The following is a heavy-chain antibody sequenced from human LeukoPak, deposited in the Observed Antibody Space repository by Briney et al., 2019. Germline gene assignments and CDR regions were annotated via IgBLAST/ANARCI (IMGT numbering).Heavy chain of an antibody. CDR3: AKEEGWGVNVFDY. CDR1: GFTFSSYS. V-gene: IGHV3-21*01. J-gene: IGHJ4*02. CDR2: ISSSTSYI. Sequence: GGSLRLSCAASGFTFSSYSMHWVRQAPGKGLEWVSSISSSTSYIYYADSVRGRFTISRDNSKNTLYLQMDSLTGDDTATYYCAKEEGWGVNVFDYWGQGALVTVSS. D-gene: IGHD3-10*01.